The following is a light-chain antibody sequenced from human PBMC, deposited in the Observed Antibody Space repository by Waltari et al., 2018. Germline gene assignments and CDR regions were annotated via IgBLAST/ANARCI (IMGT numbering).Light chain of an antibody. Sequence: QSVLTQPPSASGTPGQRATLSCSASPSHIGSNSVSWYQHLPGMAPKLLISRNNQRPSGVSDRFSASKSGTSASLAISGLRSDDEAEYYCAAWDDSLRGAVFGTGTKVSVL. CDR3: AAWDDSLRGAV. V-gene: IGLV1-47*01. CDR1: PSHIGSNS. CDR2: RNN. J-gene: IGLJ1*01.